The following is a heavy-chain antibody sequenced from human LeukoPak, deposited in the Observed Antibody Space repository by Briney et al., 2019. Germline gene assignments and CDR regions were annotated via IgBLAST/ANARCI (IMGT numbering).Heavy chain of an antibody. J-gene: IGHJ3*02. CDR2: THYRSKWYI. Sequence: SQTLSLTCTISRDSVSSNSAAWNWIRQSPSRGLEWLGRTHYRSKWYIDYAGSVRSRITINPDTSKNQFSLQLNSVTPEDTAVYYCARGVMEGSYAFDIWGQGTMVTVSS. CDR3: ARGVMEGSYAFDI. CDR1: RDSVSSNSAA. V-gene: IGHV6-1*01. D-gene: IGHD2-21*01.